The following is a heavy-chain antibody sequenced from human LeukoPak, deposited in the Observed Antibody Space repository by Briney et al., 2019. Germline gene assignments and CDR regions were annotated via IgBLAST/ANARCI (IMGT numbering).Heavy chain of an antibody. J-gene: IGHJ6*02. CDR1: GYSFIGYH. Sequence: ASVKVSCKASGYSFIGYHMHWVRQAPGQGLEWMGWTNPNTGGTKYAQKFQGRVTMTRDTSISTAYMELSSLRSDDTAVYYCARDGGATTNGARGYYYYYGMDVWGQGTTVTVSS. D-gene: IGHD1-26*01. CDR2: TNPNTGGT. V-gene: IGHV1-2*02. CDR3: ARDGGATTNGARGYYYYYGMDV.